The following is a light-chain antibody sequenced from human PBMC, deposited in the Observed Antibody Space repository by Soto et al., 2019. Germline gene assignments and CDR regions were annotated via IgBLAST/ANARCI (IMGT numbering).Light chain of an antibody. CDR2: VNSDGSH. CDR3: QTWGFGIQV. V-gene: IGLV4-69*01. J-gene: IGLJ3*02. Sequence: QLVLTQWPSASASLGASVKLTCTLSSGHGSYTIAWHQQQPAKGPRYLMRVNSDGSHYKGDGIPDRFSGSSSGAERYLTISSLQSEDEADYYCQTWGFGIQVFGGGTKVTVL. CDR1: SGHGSYT.